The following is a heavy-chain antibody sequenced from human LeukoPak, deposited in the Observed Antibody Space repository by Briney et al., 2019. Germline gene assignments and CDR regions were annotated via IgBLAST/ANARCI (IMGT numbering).Heavy chain of an antibody. CDR1: GGSISSYY. CDR2: IYYSGST. CDR3: ARIEDYGGNSVNY. V-gene: IGHV4-59*01. D-gene: IGHD4-23*01. Sequence: PSETLSLTCTVSGGSISSYYWSWIRQPPGKGLEWIGYIYYSGSTNYNPSLKSRVIISVDTSKNQFSLKLSSVTAADTAVYYCARIEDYGGNSVNYWGQGTLVTVSS. J-gene: IGHJ4*02.